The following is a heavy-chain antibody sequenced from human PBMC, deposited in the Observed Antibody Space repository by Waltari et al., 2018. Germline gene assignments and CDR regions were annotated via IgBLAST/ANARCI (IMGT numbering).Heavy chain of an antibody. D-gene: IGHD3-3*01. CDR3: ATDRVRSLDAFDI. CDR2: INHSGST. J-gene: IGHJ3*02. Sequence: QVQLQQWGAGLLKPSETLSLTCAVSGGSFSGYYWSWIRQPPGKGLEWIGEINHSGSTNYNPSLKSRVTISVDTSKNQFSLKLSSVTAADTAVYYCATDRVRSLDAFDIWGQGTMVTVSS. CDR1: GGSFSGYY. V-gene: IGHV4-34*01.